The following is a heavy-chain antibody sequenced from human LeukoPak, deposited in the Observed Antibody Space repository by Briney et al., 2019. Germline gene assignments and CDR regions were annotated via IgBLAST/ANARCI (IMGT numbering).Heavy chain of an antibody. Sequence: ASVKVSCKASGYAFTGSYLHWVRQAPGQGLESMGWINPYSGGTNYAQQFQGRVTMTRDTSISTAYMDLTRLRSDDTAVYYCAIASATGDFPPNYWGQGTLVTVSS. CDR1: GYAFTGSY. J-gene: IGHJ4*02. CDR3: AIASATGDFPPNY. D-gene: IGHD7-27*01. CDR2: INPYSGGT. V-gene: IGHV1-2*02.